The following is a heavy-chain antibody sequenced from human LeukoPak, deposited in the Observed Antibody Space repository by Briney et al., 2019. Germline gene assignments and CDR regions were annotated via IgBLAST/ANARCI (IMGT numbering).Heavy chain of an antibody. CDR3: ARDFQSSY. CDR2: IRSKADSYAT. J-gene: IGHJ4*02. CDR1: GFIFSGSA. D-gene: IGHD3-3*01. V-gene: IGHV3-73*01. Sequence: GGSLRLSCAASGFIFSGSAIHWVRQASGKGLEWVGRIRSKADSYATAYAASVKGRFTISRDDSKNTACLQMNSLKAEDTAVYYCARDFQSSYWGQGTLVTVSS.